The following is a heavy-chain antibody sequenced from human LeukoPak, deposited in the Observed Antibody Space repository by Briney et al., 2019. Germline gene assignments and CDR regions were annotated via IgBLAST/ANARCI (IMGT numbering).Heavy chain of an antibody. V-gene: IGHV3-21*01. D-gene: IGHD3-9*01. CDR2: ISSSSSYI. Sequence: PGGSLRLSCAASGFTFSSYSMNWVRQAPGKGLEWVSSISSSSSYIYYADSVKGRFTISRDNAKISLYLQMNSLRAEDTAVYYCARVGILTGYGSFDYWGQGTLVTVSS. J-gene: IGHJ4*02. CDR3: ARVGILTGYGSFDY. CDR1: GFTFSSYS.